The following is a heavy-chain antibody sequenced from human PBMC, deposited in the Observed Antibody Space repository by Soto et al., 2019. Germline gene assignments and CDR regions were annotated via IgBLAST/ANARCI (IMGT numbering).Heavy chain of an antibody. CDR2: IYWDDDK. V-gene: IGHV2-5*02. Sequence: QITLKESGPTLVKPTQTLTLTCTFSGFSLSTSGVGVGWIRQPPGMALEWLALIYWDDDKRYSPSLKSRLTITKDTSKKQVVLTMTHMDPVDTATYYCARGGWTTYYSPFFDYWGQGTLVTVSS. J-gene: IGHJ4*02. CDR1: GFSLSTSGVG. D-gene: IGHD3-10*01. CDR3: ARGGWTTYYSPFFDY.